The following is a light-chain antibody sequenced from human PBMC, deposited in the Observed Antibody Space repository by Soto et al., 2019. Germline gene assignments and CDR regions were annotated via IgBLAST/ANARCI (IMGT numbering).Light chain of an antibody. Sequence: EIVMTQSPATLSVSPGERVTLSCRASQSVSSYLAWYQQKPGQPPRLLIYDASTRATGIPARFSGSGSGTEFTLTISSLQSEDFAVYYCQQYNNWPLTFGQGTRLEIK. CDR2: DAS. CDR3: QQYNNWPLT. V-gene: IGKV3-15*01. CDR1: QSVSSY. J-gene: IGKJ5*01.